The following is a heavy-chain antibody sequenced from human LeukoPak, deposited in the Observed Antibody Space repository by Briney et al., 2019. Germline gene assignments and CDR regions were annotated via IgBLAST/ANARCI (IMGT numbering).Heavy chain of an antibody. V-gene: IGHV3-30*03. D-gene: IGHD3-22*01. J-gene: IGHJ6*02. Sequence: PGRSLRLSCAASGFTFSTYGMHWVRQAPGKGLEWVAVISYDGSKIYYADSVKGRFTIASYNAINMLYLQMNSLRAEDTALYHCARDRGYYDSSGYRPRIYAMDVWGQGTTVTVFS. CDR1: GFTFSTYG. CDR2: ISYDGSKI. CDR3: ARDRGYYDSSGYRPRIYAMDV.